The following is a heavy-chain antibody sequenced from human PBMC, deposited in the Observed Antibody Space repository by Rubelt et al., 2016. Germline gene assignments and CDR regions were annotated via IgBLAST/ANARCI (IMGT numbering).Heavy chain of an antibody. D-gene: IGHD6-19*01. Sequence: VSSISSSSSYIYYADSVKGRFTISRDNAKNSLYLQMNSLRAEDTAVYYCARVGLGSSGWSLWGQGTLVTVSS. CDR2: ISSSSSYI. V-gene: IGHV3-21*01. CDR3: ARVGLGSSGWSL. J-gene: IGHJ4*02.